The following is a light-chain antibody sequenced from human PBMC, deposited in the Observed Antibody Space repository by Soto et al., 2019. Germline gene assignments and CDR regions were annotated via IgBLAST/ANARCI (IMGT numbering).Light chain of an antibody. Sequence: DIQMTQSPSSVSASVGDRVTITCRASQDISSLLAWYQHKPGTAPKLLIYAASSLQSGVPSRFSGSGSGTDFTLTISSLQPEDFATYYCQQANSFPPSLTFGGGTKVEIK. CDR2: AAS. J-gene: IGKJ4*01. V-gene: IGKV1D-12*01. CDR3: QQANSFPPSLT. CDR1: QDISSL.